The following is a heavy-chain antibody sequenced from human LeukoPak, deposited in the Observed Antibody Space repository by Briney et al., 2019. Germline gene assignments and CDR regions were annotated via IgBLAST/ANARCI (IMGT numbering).Heavy chain of an antibody. CDR2: IRLDGNNK. Sequence: GGSLRLSCAASGFTFSIYNMHWVRQPPGKGLEWVAFIRLDGNNKYYADSVKGRFTISRDNSKNTLFLQMNSLRAEDTAVYYCAKDFGYGVDYWGQGTLVTVSS. J-gene: IGHJ4*02. CDR3: AKDFGYGVDY. V-gene: IGHV3-30*02. D-gene: IGHD5-12*01. CDR1: GFTFSIYN.